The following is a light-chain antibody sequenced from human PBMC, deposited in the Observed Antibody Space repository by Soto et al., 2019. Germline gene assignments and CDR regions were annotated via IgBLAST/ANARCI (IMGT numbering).Light chain of an antibody. CDR3: CSYAGSSTSLGG. CDR1: SSDVGSYNL. V-gene: IGLV2-23*01. Sequence: QSALTQPASVSGSPGQSITISCTGTSSDVGSYNLVSWYQQHPGKAPKLMIYEGSKRPSGVSNRFSGSKSGNTASLTISGLQAEDEADYYCCSYAGSSTSLGGFGVGTKLTVL. J-gene: IGLJ3*02. CDR2: EGS.